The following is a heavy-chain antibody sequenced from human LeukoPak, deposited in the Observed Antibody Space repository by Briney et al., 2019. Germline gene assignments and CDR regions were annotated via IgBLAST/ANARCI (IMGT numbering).Heavy chain of an antibody. CDR1: GGSFSGYY. D-gene: IGHD6-13*01. J-gene: IGHJ4*02. CDR3: ARSGTYQHSSSYDY. CDR2: INHSGST. V-gene: IGHV4-34*01. Sequence: PSETLSLTCADYGGSFSGYYWSWIRQPPGKGLEWIGEINHSGSTDYNPSLKSRVTISVDTSKNQFSLKLSSVTAADTAVYYCARSGTYQHSSSYDYWGQGTLVTVS.